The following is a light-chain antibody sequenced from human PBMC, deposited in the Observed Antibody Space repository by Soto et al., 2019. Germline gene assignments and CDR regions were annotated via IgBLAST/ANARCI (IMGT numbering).Light chain of an antibody. V-gene: IGLV2-14*01. CDR2: EVT. Sequence: QSVLTQPASVSGSPGQSITISCTGTSGDIGSYNRVSWYQQHPCKAPKLIIYEVTDRPSGVSNRFSGSKSGNTASLTISGLQAEDEAEYYCSSYTNINTRACVFGTGTKLTVL. CDR1: SGDIGSYNR. CDR3: SSYTNINTRACV. J-gene: IGLJ1*01.